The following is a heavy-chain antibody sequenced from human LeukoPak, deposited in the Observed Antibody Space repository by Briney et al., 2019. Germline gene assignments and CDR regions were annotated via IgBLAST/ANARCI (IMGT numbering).Heavy chain of an antibody. CDR3: ARDYLHCSSTSCYPNYYYYMDV. CDR1: GGSISSGDYY. J-gene: IGHJ6*03. V-gene: IGHV4-30-4*08. D-gene: IGHD2-2*01. CDR2: SYYSGST. Sequence: PSETLSLTCTVSGGSISSGDYYWSWIRQPPGKGLEWIGYSYYSGSTYYNPSLKSRVTISVDTSKNQFSLKLSSVTAADTAVYYCARDYLHCSSTSCYPNYYYYMDVWGKGTTVTVSS.